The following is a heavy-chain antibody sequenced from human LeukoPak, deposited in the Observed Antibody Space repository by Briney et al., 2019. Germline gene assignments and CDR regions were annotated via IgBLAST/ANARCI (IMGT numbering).Heavy chain of an antibody. J-gene: IGHJ5*02. CDR3: ARIVVVPAAMYWFDP. CDR1: GGTFSSYA. Sequence: SVKVSCKASGGTFSSYAISWVRQAPGQGLEWMGGIIPIFGTANYAQKFQGRVAITADESTSTAYMELSSLRSEDTAVYYCARIVVVPAAMYWFDPWGQGTLVTVSS. D-gene: IGHD2-2*01. CDR2: IIPIFGTA. V-gene: IGHV1-69*13.